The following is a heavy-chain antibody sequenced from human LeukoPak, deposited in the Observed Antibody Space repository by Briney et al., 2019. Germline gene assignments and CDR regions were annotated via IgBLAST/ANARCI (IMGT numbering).Heavy chain of an antibody. D-gene: IGHD3-10*01. CDR2: ISASGTST. V-gene: IGHV3-23*01. Sequence: GGSLRLSCAASGFTFSNYALSWVRQAPGEGLEWVSAISASGTSTYYADSVKGRFTISKDNSKNTLYLQMNSLRADDTAIYYCAKDRTVFRGITYYFDYWGQGTLVTVSS. J-gene: IGHJ4*02. CDR1: GFTFSNYA. CDR3: AKDRTVFRGITYYFDY.